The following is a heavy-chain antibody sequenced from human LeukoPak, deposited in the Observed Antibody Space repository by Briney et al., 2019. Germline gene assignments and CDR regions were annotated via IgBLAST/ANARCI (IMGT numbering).Heavy chain of an antibody. CDR1: GGSFSGYY. V-gene: IGHV4-34*01. J-gene: IGHJ4*02. D-gene: IGHD3-3*01. CDR3: ARGLWGTISGVADY. CDR2: INHSGST. Sequence: SETLSLTCAVYGGSFSGYYWSWIRQPPGKGLEWIGEINHSGSTNYNPSLKSRVTISVDTSKNQFSLKLSSVTAADTAVYYCARGLWGTISGVADYWGQGTLVTVSS.